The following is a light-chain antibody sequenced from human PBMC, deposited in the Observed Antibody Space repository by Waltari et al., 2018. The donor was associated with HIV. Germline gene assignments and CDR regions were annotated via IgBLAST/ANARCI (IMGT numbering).Light chain of an antibody. Sequence: EIVLTQSPVSLPVTPGEPASISCRPSQCLLHTNGYNYLVLFLQRPGQSPQLLISVRSDRASAVPDRFRVGGEGTDFTQRISRVDTENVGVYDGVQALEAPYTFGQGPKLEI. J-gene: IGKJ2*01. V-gene: IGKV2-28*01. CDR3: VQALEAPYT. CDR2: VRS. CDR1: QCLLHTNGYNY.